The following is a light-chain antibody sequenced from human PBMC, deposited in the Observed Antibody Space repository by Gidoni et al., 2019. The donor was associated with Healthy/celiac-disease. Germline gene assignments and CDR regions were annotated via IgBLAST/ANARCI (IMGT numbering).Light chain of an antibody. J-gene: IGKJ4*01. Sequence: DIQMTQSPSSLSASVGDRVTITCQASQDISNYLNWYQQKPGKAPKLLTYDASKLETGVPSRFSGSGSGTDFTFTISSLQPEDVATYYYQQYDNLPLTFGGGTKVEIK. CDR3: QQYDNLPLT. CDR2: DAS. CDR1: QDISNY. V-gene: IGKV1-33*01.